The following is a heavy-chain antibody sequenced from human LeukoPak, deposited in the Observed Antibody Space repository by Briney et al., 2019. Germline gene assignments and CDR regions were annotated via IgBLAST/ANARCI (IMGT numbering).Heavy chain of an antibody. CDR3: ARQWGYSRSCYTFDI. Sequence: SGTLSLTCPVHGESFSEHYWGWIRQPPGKRPEWIGEINHSGSTNYNPSLTGRVTISVDTSKNQFYLKLSSMTAADTDVYYCARQWGYSRSCYTFDIWGQGTMVTVSS. CDR1: GESFSEHY. D-gene: IGHD6-13*01. V-gene: IGHV4-34*01. J-gene: IGHJ3*02. CDR2: INHSGST.